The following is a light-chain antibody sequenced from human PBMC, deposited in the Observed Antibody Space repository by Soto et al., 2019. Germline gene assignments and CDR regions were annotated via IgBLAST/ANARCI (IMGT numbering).Light chain of an antibody. CDR1: QSVSSN. Sequence: EIVMTQSPATLSVSPGERATLSCRASQSVSSNLAWSQQTPGQAPRLLIYGASTRATGIPARSSGSGSGTEFTLTISSLQSEDFAVYYCQQYNNWPPLTFGQGTKV. J-gene: IGKJ1*01. V-gene: IGKV3-15*01. CDR2: GAS. CDR3: QQYNNWPPLT.